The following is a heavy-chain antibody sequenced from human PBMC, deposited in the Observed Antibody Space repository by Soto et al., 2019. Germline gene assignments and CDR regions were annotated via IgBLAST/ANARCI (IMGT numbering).Heavy chain of an antibody. CDR1: GGSISSGDYY. Sequence: QVQLQESGPGLVKPSQTLSLTCTVSGGSISSGDYYWSWIRQPPGKGLEWIGYIYYSGSTYYNPSLKRRFTISVDTSKTQFSLKLSSVTAADTAVYYCARVYDFWSGYAPAHPFDYWGQGTLVTVSS. J-gene: IGHJ4*02. CDR2: IYYSGST. CDR3: ARVYDFWSGYAPAHPFDY. D-gene: IGHD3-3*01. V-gene: IGHV4-30-4*01.